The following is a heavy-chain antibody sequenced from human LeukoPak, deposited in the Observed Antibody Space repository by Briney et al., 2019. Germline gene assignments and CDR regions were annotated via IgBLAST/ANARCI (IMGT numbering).Heavy chain of an antibody. V-gene: IGHV4-39*07. J-gene: IGHJ4*02. CDR3: VRDSSGYYPIFDY. CDR2: IYYSGST. CDR1: GGSISSSSYY. Sequence: SETLSLTCTVPGGSISSSSYYWGWIRQPPGKGLEWIGSIYYSGSTYYNPSLKSRVTISVDTSKNQFSLKLSSVTAADTAVYYCVRDSSGYYPIFDYWGQGTLVTVSS. D-gene: IGHD3-22*01.